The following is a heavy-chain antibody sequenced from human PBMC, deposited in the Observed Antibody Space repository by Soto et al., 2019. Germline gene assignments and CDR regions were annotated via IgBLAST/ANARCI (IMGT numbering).Heavy chain of an antibody. CDR3: ARSLVVPASNYYYGMDV. CDR2: IYPGDSDT. D-gene: IGHD2-2*01. V-gene: IGHV5-51*01. CDR1: EYSFTNYW. J-gene: IGHJ6*02. Sequence: PGESLKISGKGSEYSFTNYWIVWVRQMPGKGLEWMGIIYPGDSDTRYSPSFEGQVTISADKSISTAYLQWSSLKASDTAMYYCARSLVVPASNYYYGMDVWGQGTTVTVSS.